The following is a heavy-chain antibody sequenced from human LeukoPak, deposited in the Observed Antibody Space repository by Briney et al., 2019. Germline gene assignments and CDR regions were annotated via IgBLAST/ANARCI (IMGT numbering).Heavy chain of an antibody. J-gene: IGHJ4*02. CDR1: GGSVSSGGYY. V-gene: IGHV4-61*08. CDR3: ASSSGWYVVY. Sequence: SETLSLTCTVSGGSVSSGGYYWSWIRQPPGKGLEWIGYIYYSGSTNYNPSLKSRVTISVDTSKNQFSLKLSSVTAADTAVYYCASSSGWYVVYWGQETLVTVSS. CDR2: IYYSGST. D-gene: IGHD6-19*01.